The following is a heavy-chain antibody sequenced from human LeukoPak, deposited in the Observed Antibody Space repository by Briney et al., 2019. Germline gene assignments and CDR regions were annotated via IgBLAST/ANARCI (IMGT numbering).Heavy chain of an antibody. CDR3: ARDRDYYGSGSDLWAVIAIPSLWFDP. J-gene: IGHJ5*02. CDR1: GYTFTSYY. CDR2: INPSGGST. Sequence: ASVKVSCKASGYTFTSYYMHWVRQAPGQGLEWMGIINPSGGSTSYAQTFQGRVTITRDTSPSTVYMELSSRRSEDTAVYYCARDRDYYGSGSDLWAVIAIPSLWFDPWGQGTLVTVSS. D-gene: IGHD3-10*01. V-gene: IGHV1-46*03.